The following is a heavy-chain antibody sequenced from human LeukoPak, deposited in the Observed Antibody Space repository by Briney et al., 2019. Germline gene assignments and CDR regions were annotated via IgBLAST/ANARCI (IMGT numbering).Heavy chain of an antibody. CDR3: AELGITMIGGV. CDR1: GFTFSSYG. V-gene: IGHV3-23*01. CDR2: ISGSGGST. J-gene: IGHJ6*04. Sequence: GGSLRLSCAASGFTFSSYGISWVRQAPGEGLEWVSAISGSGGSTYYADSVKGRFTISRDNAKNSLYLQMNSLRAEDTAVYYCAELGITMIGGVWGKGTTVTISS. D-gene: IGHD3-10*02.